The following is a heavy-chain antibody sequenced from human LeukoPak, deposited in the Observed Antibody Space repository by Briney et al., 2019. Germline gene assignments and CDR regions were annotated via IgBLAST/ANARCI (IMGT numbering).Heavy chain of an antibody. V-gene: IGHV4-61*01. CDR3: AREVRFLEWLLNRFDP. Sequence: SETLSLTCTVSGGSVSSGSYYWSWLRQPPGKGLEWIGYIYYSGSTNYNPSLKSRVTISVDTSKSQFSLKLSSVTAADTAVYYCAREVRFLEWLLNRFDPWGQGTLVTVPS. J-gene: IGHJ5*02. CDR1: GGSVSSGSYY. CDR2: IYYSGST. D-gene: IGHD3-3*01.